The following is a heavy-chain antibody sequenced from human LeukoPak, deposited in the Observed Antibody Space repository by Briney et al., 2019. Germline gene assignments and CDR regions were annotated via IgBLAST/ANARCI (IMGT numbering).Heavy chain of an antibody. Sequence: GGSLRLSCAASGFTFSSYWMSWVRQAPGKGLEWVANIKQDGSEKYYVDSVKGRFTISRDNAKNSLYLQMNSLRAEDTAVYYCARADRRIVGAARHDAFDIWGQGTMVTVSS. J-gene: IGHJ3*02. V-gene: IGHV3-7*01. CDR1: GFTFSSYW. D-gene: IGHD1-26*01. CDR3: ARADRRIVGAARHDAFDI. CDR2: IKQDGSEK.